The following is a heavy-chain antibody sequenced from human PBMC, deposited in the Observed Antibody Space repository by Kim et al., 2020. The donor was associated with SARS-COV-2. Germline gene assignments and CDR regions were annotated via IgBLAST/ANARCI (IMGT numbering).Heavy chain of an antibody. CDR2: INHSGST. D-gene: IGHD6-13*01. CDR1: GGSFSGYY. J-gene: IGHJ5*02. Sequence: SETLSLTCAVYGGSFSGYYWSWIRQPPGKGLEWIGEINHSGSTNYNPSLKSRVTISVDTSKNQFSLKLSSVTAADTAVYYCARGLPGIAAAGTRGWFDP. CDR3: ARGLPGIAAAGTRGWFDP. V-gene: IGHV4-34*01.